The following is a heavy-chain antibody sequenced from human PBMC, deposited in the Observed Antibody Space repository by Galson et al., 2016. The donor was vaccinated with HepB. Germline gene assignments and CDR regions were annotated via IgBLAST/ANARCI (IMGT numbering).Heavy chain of an antibody. J-gene: IGHJ4*02. Sequence: SLRLSCAASGFTFSSYGMHWVRQAPGKGLEWVAIISYDGSNKYYLDSVEGRFTISRDNSKNTLYLQMNSLTPEDTAVYYCAKVRLLGATTGPFDSWGRGTRVPVSS. V-gene: IGHV3-30*18. D-gene: IGHD1-26*01. CDR2: ISYDGSNK. CDR3: AKVRLLGATTGPFDS. CDR1: GFTFSSYG.